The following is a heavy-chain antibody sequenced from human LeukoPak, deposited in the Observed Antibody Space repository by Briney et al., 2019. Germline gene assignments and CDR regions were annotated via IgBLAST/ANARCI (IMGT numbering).Heavy chain of an antibody. Sequence: GGFLRLSCAAAGFIVSSYTMSWVRQAPGKGLEWVSAISGSGGSTYYADSVKGRFTISRDNSKNTLYLQMNSLRAEDTAVYYCAKVIRALRDGYTYWGQGTLVTVSS. V-gene: IGHV3-23*01. CDR2: ISGSGGST. D-gene: IGHD5-24*01. J-gene: IGHJ4*02. CDR3: AKVIRALRDGYTY. CDR1: GFIVSSYT.